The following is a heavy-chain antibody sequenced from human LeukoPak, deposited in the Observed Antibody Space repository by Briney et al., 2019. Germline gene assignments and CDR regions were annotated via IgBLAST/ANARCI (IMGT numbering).Heavy chain of an antibody. J-gene: IGHJ4*02. CDR3: ASSVIAATRSDY. CDR1: GYTFTGYY. CDR2: INPHSGGT. Sequence: GASVKVSCKASGYTFTGYYIHWVRQAPGQGLEWMGWINPHSGGTTYAQSFQGRVTMTRDTSISAAYMELSRLRSDDTAGYYCASSVIAATRSDYWGQGTLVTVSS. V-gene: IGHV1-2*02. D-gene: IGHD2-15*01.